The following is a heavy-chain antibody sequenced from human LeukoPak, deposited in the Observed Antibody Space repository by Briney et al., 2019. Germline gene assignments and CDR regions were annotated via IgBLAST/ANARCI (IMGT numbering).Heavy chain of an antibody. V-gene: IGHV4-34*01. Sequence: SKTLSLTCAVYGGSFSGYYWSWIRQPPGKGLEWIGEINHSGSTNYNPSLKSRVTISVDTSKNQFSLKLSSVTAADTAVYYCARGNIAVAEYYFDYWGQGTLVTVSS. J-gene: IGHJ4*02. CDR2: INHSGST. CDR3: ARGNIAVAEYYFDY. D-gene: IGHD6-19*01. CDR1: GGSFSGYY.